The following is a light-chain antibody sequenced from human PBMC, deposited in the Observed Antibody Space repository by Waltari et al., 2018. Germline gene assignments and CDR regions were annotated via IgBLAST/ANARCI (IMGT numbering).Light chain of an antibody. J-gene: IGLJ3*02. CDR2: DVD. V-gene: IGLV2-11*01. Sequence: QSALTQPRSVSGSPGQSVTISCTGARSDVGSNNRVSWYQQPPGTAPKLIIHDVDKRPSGVPDRFSGSKSGNTDSLTISGLQGEDEADYYCCSYAGRYTWVFGGGTKLTVL. CDR1: RSDVGSNNR. CDR3: CSYAGRYTWV.